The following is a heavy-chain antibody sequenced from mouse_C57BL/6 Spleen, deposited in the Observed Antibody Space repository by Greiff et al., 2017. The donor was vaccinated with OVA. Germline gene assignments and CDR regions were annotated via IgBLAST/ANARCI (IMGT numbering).Heavy chain of an antibody. V-gene: IGHV5-16*01. Sequence: EVHLVESEGGLVQPGSSMKLSCTASGFTFSDYYMAWVRQVPEQGLEWVANINHNGSSTYYLDYLKSRFIMSGDNAKNILYLHRSSLKSEDTATYYCARDQQGYYAMDYWGQGTSVTVSS. CDR1: GFTFSDYY. J-gene: IGHJ4*01. CDR3: ARDQQGYYAMDY. CDR2: INHNGSST.